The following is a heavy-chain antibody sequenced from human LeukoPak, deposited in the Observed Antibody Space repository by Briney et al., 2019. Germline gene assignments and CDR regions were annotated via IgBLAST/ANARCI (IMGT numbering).Heavy chain of an antibody. V-gene: IGHV3-7*01. CDR2: IKQDGSEK. CDR1: GFIFSSQW. Sequence: GGSLRLSCAASGFIFSSQWMSGVRQAPGKGPEWVASIKQDGSEKYYVDSVKGRFTISRDNAKNSLYLQMNSLRVEDTAIYHCARAGYWGQGTLATVSS. J-gene: IGHJ4*02. CDR3: ARAGY.